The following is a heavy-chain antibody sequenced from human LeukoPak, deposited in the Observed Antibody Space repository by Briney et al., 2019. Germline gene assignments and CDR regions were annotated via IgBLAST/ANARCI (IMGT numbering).Heavy chain of an antibody. CDR3: AREAYHYGSGSSLDY. CDR1: GGSISSSNW. Sequence: KPSGTLSLTCAVSGGSISSSNWWSWVRQPPGKGLEWIGEIYHSGSTNYNPSLKSRVTISVDKSKNQFSLKLSSVTVADTAVYYCAREAYHYGSGSSLDYWGQGTLVTVSS. D-gene: IGHD3-10*01. V-gene: IGHV4-4*02. CDR2: IYHSGST. J-gene: IGHJ4*02.